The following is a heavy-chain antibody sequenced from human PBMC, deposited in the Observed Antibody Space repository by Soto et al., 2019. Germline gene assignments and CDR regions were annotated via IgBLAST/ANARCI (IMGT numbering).Heavy chain of an antibody. CDR2: ISGSGDST. Sequence: EVQLLESGGGLVQPGRSLRLSCAASGFTFSSCAMSWVRQAPGKGLEWVSGISGSGDSTYYADSVKGRFTISRDNSKNTLYLQMNRLRGEDTAVYYCAKVVGFGELSEPYWGQGTLVAVSS. V-gene: IGHV3-23*01. D-gene: IGHD3-10*01. J-gene: IGHJ4*02. CDR3: AKVVGFGELSEPY. CDR1: GFTFSSCA.